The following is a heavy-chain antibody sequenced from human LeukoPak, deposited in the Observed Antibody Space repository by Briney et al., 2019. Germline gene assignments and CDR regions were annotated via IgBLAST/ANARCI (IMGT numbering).Heavy chain of an antibody. V-gene: IGHV1-2*02. Sequence: ASVKVSCKASGYTFTGYYMHWVRQAPGQGLEWMGWINPNSGGTNYAQKFQGRVTMTRDTSISTAYMELNSLRAEDTAVYYCASGFYYDYWGQGTLVTVPS. CDR3: ASGFYYDY. CDR1: GYTFTGYY. J-gene: IGHJ4*02. CDR2: INPNSGGT. D-gene: IGHD3-10*01.